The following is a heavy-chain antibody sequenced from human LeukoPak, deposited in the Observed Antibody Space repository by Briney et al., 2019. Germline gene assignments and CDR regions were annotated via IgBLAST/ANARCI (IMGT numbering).Heavy chain of an antibody. J-gene: IGHJ6*03. V-gene: IGHV4-4*07. CDR3: ARDGFLAAAGSNYYYYYYMDV. CDR1: GGSLSSYY. CDR2: IYTSGST. D-gene: IGHD6-13*01. Sequence: SETLSLTCTVSGGSLSSYYWSWIRQPAGKGLEWIGRIYTSGSTNYNPSLKSRVTMSVDTSKNQFSLKLSSVTAADTAVYYCARDGFLAAAGSNYYYYYYMDVWGKGTTVTVSS.